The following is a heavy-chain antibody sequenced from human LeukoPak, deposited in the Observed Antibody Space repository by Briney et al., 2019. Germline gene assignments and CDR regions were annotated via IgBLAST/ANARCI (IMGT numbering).Heavy chain of an antibody. J-gene: IGHJ4*02. V-gene: IGHV3-48*04. Sequence: GGSLRLSCAASGFTFSSYSMNWVRQAPGKGLEWVSYISSSSSTIYYVDSVKGRFTISRDNAKNSLYLQMNSLRAEDTAVYYCARSEAQETYYDFWSGYRVFDYWGQGTLVTVSS. CDR3: ARSEAQETYYDFWSGYRVFDY. CDR2: ISSSSSTI. D-gene: IGHD3-3*01. CDR1: GFTFSSYS.